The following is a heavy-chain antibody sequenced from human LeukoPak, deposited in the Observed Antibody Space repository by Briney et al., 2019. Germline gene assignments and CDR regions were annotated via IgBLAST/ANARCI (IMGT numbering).Heavy chain of an antibody. CDR3: AREMGQYYYDSSALSV. V-gene: IGHV1-2*02. CDR2: INPNSGDT. CDR1: GYTFTGYY. Sequence: GASVKVSCKASGYTFTGYYIHWVRQAPGQGPEWMGWINPNSGDTNYAQKFQGRVTMTRDTSINTVYMEVRRVRSDDTAVYYCAREMGQYYYDSSALSVWGQGTLVTVSS. D-gene: IGHD3-22*01. J-gene: IGHJ4*02.